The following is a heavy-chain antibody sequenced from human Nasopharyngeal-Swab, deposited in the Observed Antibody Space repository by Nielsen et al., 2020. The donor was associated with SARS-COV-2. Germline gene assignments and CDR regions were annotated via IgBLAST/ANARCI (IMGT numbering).Heavy chain of an antibody. D-gene: IGHD1-26*01. V-gene: IGHV4-34*01. Sequence: SETLSLTCTVYGGSLSGYYWSWIRQPPGKGLEWIGEINHSESTNYNPSLKSRVTISVDTSKNQFSLKLSSVTAADTAVYYCARDLPDSVGATYYYMDVWGKGTTVTVSS. J-gene: IGHJ6*03. CDR3: ARDLPDSVGATYYYMDV. CDR1: GGSLSGYY. CDR2: INHSEST.